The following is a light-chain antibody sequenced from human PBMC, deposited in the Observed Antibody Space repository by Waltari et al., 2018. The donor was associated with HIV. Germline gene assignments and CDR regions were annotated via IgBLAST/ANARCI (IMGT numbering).Light chain of an antibody. CDR2: GVT. Sequence: QSQLTQPASMSGSPGQSITIPCTGSDRDIGFPTFVSWYPQHPGNAPRLLIYGVTVRSSGISSRFSGSKSGNTASLTISGLQPDDEADYFCSSYTTRNTLLFGGGTTLTVL. V-gene: IGLV2-14*03. CDR3: SSYTTRNTLL. CDR1: DRDIGFPTF. J-gene: IGLJ2*01.